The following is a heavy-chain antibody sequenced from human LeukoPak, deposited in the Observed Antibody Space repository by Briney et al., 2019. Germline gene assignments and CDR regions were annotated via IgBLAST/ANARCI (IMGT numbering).Heavy chain of an antibody. CDR2: ISTSGSTI. Sequence: GGSLRLSCAASGFTFSDYYMSWIRQAPGKGLEWVSYISTSGSTIYYADSVKGRFTISRDNAKNSLYLQMNSLRAEDTAVYYCAKDGTTIFGVVIYGFDPWGQGTLVTVSS. CDR1: GFTFSDYY. D-gene: IGHD3-3*01. V-gene: IGHV3-11*01. CDR3: AKDGTTIFGVVIYGFDP. J-gene: IGHJ5*02.